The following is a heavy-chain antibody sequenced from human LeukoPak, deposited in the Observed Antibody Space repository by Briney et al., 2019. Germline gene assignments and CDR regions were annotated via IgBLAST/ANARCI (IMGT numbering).Heavy chain of an antibody. CDR3: AKSPRYCSGGSCYDLDY. Sequence: PGGSLRLSCAASGFTFSSYGMHWVRQAPGKGLEWVAVIWYDGSNKYYADSVKGRFTISRDNSKNTLYLQMNSLRAEDTAVYYCAKSPRYCSGGSCYDLDYWGQGTLVTVSS. J-gene: IGHJ4*02. V-gene: IGHV3-30*02. CDR1: GFTFSSYG. CDR2: IWYDGSNK. D-gene: IGHD2-15*01.